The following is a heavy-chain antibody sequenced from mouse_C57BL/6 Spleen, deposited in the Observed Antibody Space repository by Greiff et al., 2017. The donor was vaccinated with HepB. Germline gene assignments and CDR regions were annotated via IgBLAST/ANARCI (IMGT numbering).Heavy chain of an antibody. V-gene: IGHV1-18*01. CDR3: ARGEYYGSNAMDY. D-gene: IGHD1-1*01. J-gene: IGHJ4*01. CDR2: INPNNGGT. Sequence: EVKLVESGPELVKPGASVKIPCKASGYTFTDYNMDWVKQSHGKSLEWIGDINPNNGGTIYNQKFKGKATLTVDKSSSTAYMELRSLTSEDTAVYYCARGEYYGSNAMDYWGQGTSVTVSS. CDR1: GYTFTDYN.